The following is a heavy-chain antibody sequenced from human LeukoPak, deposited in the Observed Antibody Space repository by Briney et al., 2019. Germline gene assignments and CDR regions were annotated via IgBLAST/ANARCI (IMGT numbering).Heavy chain of an antibody. CDR2: INPNNGFT. V-gene: IGHV1-2*02. J-gene: IGHJ4*02. D-gene: IGHD3-16*01. Sequence: ASVKVSCKASGYTFTCYFLHWVRQAPGQGLEWMGWINPNNGFTNYTQKFKGRVTMTRDTSISTAYMELNRLTSDDTAVFYCARGWGSLYYFDYWGQGTLVTVSS. CDR3: ARGWGSLYYFDY. CDR1: GYTFTCYF.